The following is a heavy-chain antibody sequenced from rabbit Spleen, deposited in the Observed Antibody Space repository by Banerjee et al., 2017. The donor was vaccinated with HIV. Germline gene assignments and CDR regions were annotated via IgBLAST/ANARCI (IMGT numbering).Heavy chain of an antibody. CDR2: IDGGSSGFT. Sequence: QSLEESGGGLVQPEGSLTLTCTASGFSFSSSDYICWVRQAPGKGLEWISCIDGGSSGFTYSATWATGRFTISKTSSTTVTLQMTSLTVADTATYFCARDTGSSFSSYGMDLWGPGTLVTVS. D-gene: IGHD8-1*01. J-gene: IGHJ6*01. CDR1: GFSFSSSDY. CDR3: ARDTGSSFSSYGMDL. V-gene: IGHV1S40*01.